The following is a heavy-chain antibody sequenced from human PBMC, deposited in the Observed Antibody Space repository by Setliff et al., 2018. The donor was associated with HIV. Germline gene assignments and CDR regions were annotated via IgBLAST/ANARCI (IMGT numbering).Heavy chain of an antibody. J-gene: IGHJ4*02. CDR1: GGSISTGGFY. D-gene: IGHD3-16*01. CDR2: IYYSGPT. Sequence: KPSETLSLTCTVSGGSISTGGFYWTWIRHHPGKGLEWLGYIYYSGPTYYNPSLKSRVTISIDTSKNQFSLQLTSVTAADTAVYYCVNPSGAMGDFDSWGQGTLVTVSS. V-gene: IGHV4-31*08. CDR3: VNPSGAMGDFDS.